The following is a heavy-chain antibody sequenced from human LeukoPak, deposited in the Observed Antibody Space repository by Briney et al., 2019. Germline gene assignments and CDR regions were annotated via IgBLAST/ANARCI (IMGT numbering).Heavy chain of an antibody. V-gene: IGHV3-7*03. CDR1: GFTFSYHW. J-gene: IGHJ4*02. Sequence: PGGSLRLSCAASGFTFSYHWMTWVRQAPGKGLEWVANIKKDGTVKNYGDSVKGRFTISRDNAKNSLHLQINSLRAEDTAVYYCAKDLLLGATTDEYDYWGQGTLVTVSS. D-gene: IGHD1-26*01. CDR3: AKDLLLGATTDEYDY. CDR2: IKKDGTVK.